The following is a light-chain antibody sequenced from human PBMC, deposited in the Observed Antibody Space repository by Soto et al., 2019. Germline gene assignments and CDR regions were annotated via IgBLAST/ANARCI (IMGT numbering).Light chain of an antibody. V-gene: IGKV3D-20*02. J-gene: IGKJ4*01. Sequence: EIVLTQSPGTLSLSPGERATLSCRASQSVSSRYLAWYQQKPGQPPRLLIYEASIRATGIPARFSGSGSGTDFTLTISSLEPEDFAVYYCQQRTDWVTFGGGTKVDI. CDR3: QQRTDWVT. CDR2: EAS. CDR1: QSVSSRY.